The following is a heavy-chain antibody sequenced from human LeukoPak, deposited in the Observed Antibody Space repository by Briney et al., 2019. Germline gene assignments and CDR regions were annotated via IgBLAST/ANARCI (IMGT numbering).Heavy chain of an antibody. J-gene: IGHJ6*03. D-gene: IGHD1-7*01. CDR2: IIPIFGTA. Sequence: GASVKVSCKASGRTFSSYAISWVRQAPGQGLEWMGRIIPIFGTANSAQKFQGRVTITADKSTSTAYMELSSLRSEDTAVYYCASDMRTGTTSPYYYMDVWGKGTTVTVSS. CDR3: ASDMRTGTTSPYYYMDV. V-gene: IGHV1-69*06. CDR1: GRTFSSYA.